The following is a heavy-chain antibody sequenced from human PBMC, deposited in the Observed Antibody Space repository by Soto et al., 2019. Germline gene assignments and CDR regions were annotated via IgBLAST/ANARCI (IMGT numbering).Heavy chain of an antibody. J-gene: IGHJ4*02. CDR2: VKDGGPT. D-gene: IGHD5-12*01. Sequence: QVQLQQWGAGLLKPSETLSLNCAVTGGSLSGYYWSWIRQPPGKGLEWIGEVKDGGPTNYSPSLRGRVTISSDTSNNQFSLRLNSVTAADTGVYYCARGQEGVVATHWDQGSLVTASS. CDR3: ARGQEGVVATH. V-gene: IGHV4-34*01. CDR1: GGSLSGYY.